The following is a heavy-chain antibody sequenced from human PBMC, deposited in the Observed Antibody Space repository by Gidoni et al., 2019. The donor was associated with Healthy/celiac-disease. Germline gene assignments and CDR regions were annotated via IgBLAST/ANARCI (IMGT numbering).Heavy chain of an antibody. D-gene: IGHD2-2*01. CDR1: GYTFTSYG. CDR3: ARDPSPYQLLSHWFDP. V-gene: IGHV1-18*01. J-gene: IGHJ5*02. CDR2: ISAYNGNT. Sequence: QVQLVQSGAEVKKPGASVKVSCKASGYTFTSYGISWVRQAPGQGLEWMGWISAYNGNTNYAQKLQGRVTITTDTSTSTAYMELRSLRSDDTAVYYCARDPSPYQLLSHWFDPWGQGTLVTVSS.